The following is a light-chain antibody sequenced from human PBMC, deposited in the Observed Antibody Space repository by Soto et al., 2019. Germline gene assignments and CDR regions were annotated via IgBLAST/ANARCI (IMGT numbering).Light chain of an antibody. J-gene: IGKJ3*01. V-gene: IGKV3-11*01. CDR1: QSIGSY. CDR2: DAS. Sequence: EIVLTQSPATLSLSPGERATLSCRASQSIGSYLAWYQQKPGQAPRLLIYDASNRATGIPARFSGSGSGTDFTLTISSLEPEDFAVYYCQQRSKRTFGPGTKVDIK. CDR3: QQRSKRT.